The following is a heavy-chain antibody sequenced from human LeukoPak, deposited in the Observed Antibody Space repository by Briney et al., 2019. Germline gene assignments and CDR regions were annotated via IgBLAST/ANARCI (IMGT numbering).Heavy chain of an antibody. CDR3: ARDGYSSGWYIGWYFDY. CDR2: ISYDGSNK. Sequence: PGRSLRLSCAASGFTFSSYAMHWVRQAPGKGLEWVAVISYDGSNKYYADSVKGRFTIFRDNSKNTLYLQMNSLRAEDTAVYYCARDGYSSGWYIGWYFDYWGQGTLVTVSS. V-gene: IGHV3-30-3*01. D-gene: IGHD6-19*01. J-gene: IGHJ4*02. CDR1: GFTFSSYA.